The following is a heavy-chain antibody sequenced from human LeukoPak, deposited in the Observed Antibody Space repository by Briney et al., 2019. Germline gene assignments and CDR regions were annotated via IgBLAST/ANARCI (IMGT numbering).Heavy chain of an antibody. D-gene: IGHD3-3*01. V-gene: IGHV1-2*02. CDR2: INPNSGGT. CDR3: ARAKYDFWSGYLYYFDY. J-gene: IGHJ4*02. CDR1: GYTFTGYY. Sequence: GASVKVSCKASGYTFTGYYMHWVRQAPGQGLEWMGWINPNSGGTNYAQKFQGRVTMTRDTSISTAYMELSRLRSDDTAVYYCARAKYDFWSGYLYYFDYWGQGTLVTASS.